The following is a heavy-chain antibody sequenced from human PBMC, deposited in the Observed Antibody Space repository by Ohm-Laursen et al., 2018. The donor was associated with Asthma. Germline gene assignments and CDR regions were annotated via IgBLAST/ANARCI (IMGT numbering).Heavy chain of an antibody. J-gene: IGHJ6*02. V-gene: IGHV4-31*03. Sequence: QTLSLTCTVSGGSISSGSYYWSWIRQHPGRGLEWIGYIYYTGSTYYNPSLKSRVTISIDTSKNQFSLKLSSVTAADTAVYYCARGPKNIVVVVAAILSHYYYGMDVWGQGTTVTVSS. D-gene: IGHD2-15*01. CDR1: GGSISSGSYY. CDR3: ARGPKNIVVVVAAILSHYYYGMDV. CDR2: IYYTGST.